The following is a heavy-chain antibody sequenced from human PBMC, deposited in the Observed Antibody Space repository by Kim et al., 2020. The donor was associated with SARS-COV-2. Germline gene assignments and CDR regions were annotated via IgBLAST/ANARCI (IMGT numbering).Heavy chain of an antibody. D-gene: IGHD6-6*01. J-gene: IGHJ4*02. CDR3: ARQSSSGLFDY. V-gene: IGHV3-21*01. Sequence: VMGGFTIARDNAKNSLYLQMNGRRAEDTAVYYCARQSSSGLFDYWGQGTLVTVSS.